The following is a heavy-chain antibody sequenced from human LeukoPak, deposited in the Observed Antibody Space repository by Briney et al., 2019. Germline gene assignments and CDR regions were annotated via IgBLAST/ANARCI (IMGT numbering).Heavy chain of an antibody. CDR2: IYTSGST. D-gene: IGHD3-22*01. CDR3: AREVRGYSDY. Sequence: KPSETLSLTCTVSGGSTSSYYWSWIRQPAGKGLEWIGRIYTSGSTNYNPSLKSRVTMSVDTSKNQFSKNQFSLKLSSVTAADTAVYYCAREVRGYSDYWGQGTLVTVSS. CDR1: GGSTSSYY. J-gene: IGHJ4*02. V-gene: IGHV4-4*07.